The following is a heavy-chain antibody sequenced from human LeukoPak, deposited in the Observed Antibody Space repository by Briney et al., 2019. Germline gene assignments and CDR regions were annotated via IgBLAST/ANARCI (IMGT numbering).Heavy chain of an antibody. J-gene: IGHJ3*02. D-gene: IGHD3-3*01. CDR3: ARDSSAAFNI. Sequence: QPGGSLRLSCAASGFTFSSYWMHWVHQAPGKGLVWVSRINSDGSSTTYADSVKGRFSISRDNAKNTLYLQVNSLRAEDTAVYYCARDSSAAFNIWGQGTMVTVSS. V-gene: IGHV3-74*03. CDR1: GFTFSSYW. CDR2: INSDGSST.